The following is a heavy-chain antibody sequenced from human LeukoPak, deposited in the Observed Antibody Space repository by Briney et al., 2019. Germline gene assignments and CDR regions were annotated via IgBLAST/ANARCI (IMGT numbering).Heavy chain of an antibody. V-gene: IGHV3-23*01. CDR3: ANTAFHSSTFDH. D-gene: IGHD6-19*01. CDR1: GFTFSSYA. J-gene: IGHJ4*02. CDR2: ISGSGSST. Sequence: GVSLRLSCAASGFTFSSYAMSWVRQAPGKGLEWVSGISGSGSSTYYADSVKGRLTISRDNSKNTLDLQMNSLRAEDTAVYYCANTAFHSSTFDHWGQGTLVTVSS.